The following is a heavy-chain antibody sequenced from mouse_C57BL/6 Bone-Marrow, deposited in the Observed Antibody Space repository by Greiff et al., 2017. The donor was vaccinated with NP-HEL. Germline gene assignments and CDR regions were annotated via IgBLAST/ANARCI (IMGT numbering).Heavy chain of an antibody. Sequence: QVQLQQPGAELVRPGSSVKLSCKASGYTFTSYWMHWVKQRPIQGLEWIGNIDPSDSEPHYNQKFKDKATLTVDKSSSTAYMQLSSLTSEDSAVYYCARIYDGYYVAMDYWGQGTSVTVSS. CDR1: GYTFTSYW. J-gene: IGHJ4*01. V-gene: IGHV1-52*01. CDR3: ARIYDGYYVAMDY. D-gene: IGHD2-3*01. CDR2: IDPSDSEP.